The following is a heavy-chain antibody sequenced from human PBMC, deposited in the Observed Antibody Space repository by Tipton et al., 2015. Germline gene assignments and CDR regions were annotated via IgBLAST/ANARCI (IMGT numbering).Heavy chain of an antibody. CDR3: ARDLEHGMDV. CDR2: INHSGST. J-gene: IGHJ6*02. Sequence: GLVKPSETLSLTCTVSGGSISSGSHFWSWIRQPPGKGLEWIGEINHSGSTNYNPSLKSRVTISVDTSKNQFSLKLSSVTAADTAVYYCARDLEHGMDVWGQGTTVTVSS. CDR1: GGSISSGSHF. D-gene: IGHD5-24*01. V-gene: IGHV4-61*01.